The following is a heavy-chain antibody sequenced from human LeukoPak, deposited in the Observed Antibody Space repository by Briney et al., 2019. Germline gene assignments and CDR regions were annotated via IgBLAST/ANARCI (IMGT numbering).Heavy chain of an antibody. CDR3: AITPAGSGSHHYYCMHV. J-gene: IGHJ6*03. Sequence: SETLSLTYAVSGYSISSGYYWGWIRQPPGKGLEWIGSIYHSGSTYYNPSLKSRVTISVDTSKNQFSLKLSSVTAADTAVYYCAITPAGSGSHHYYCMHVWGKGTTVTVSS. V-gene: IGHV4-38-2*01. CDR2: IYHSGST. CDR1: GYSISSGYY. D-gene: IGHD3-10*01.